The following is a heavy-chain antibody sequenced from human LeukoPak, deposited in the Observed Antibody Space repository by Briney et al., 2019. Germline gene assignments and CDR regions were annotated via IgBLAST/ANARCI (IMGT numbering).Heavy chain of an antibody. V-gene: IGHV3-66*01. CDR2: IYSGGST. CDR1: GFTVSSNY. D-gene: IGHD4-11*01. Sequence: GGSLRLSCAAFGFTVSSNYISWVRQAPGKGLEWVSVIYSGGSTYYADSVKGRFTISRDNSKNTLYLQMNSLRAEDTAVYYCARDLIAVTTIFYGMDVWGQGTTVTVSS. CDR3: ARDLIAVTTIFYGMDV. J-gene: IGHJ6*02.